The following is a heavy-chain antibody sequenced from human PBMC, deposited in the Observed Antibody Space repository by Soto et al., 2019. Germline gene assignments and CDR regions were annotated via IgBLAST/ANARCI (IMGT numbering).Heavy chain of an antibody. J-gene: IGHJ6*02. Sequence: SETLSLTCTVSGGSISNTPYYWGWIRQPPGKGLEWIGSVFYSGSTHYSPSLKSRITISVDTSKSQFSLKVKSMTATDTAVYYCARLHGYCISTSCYGYYAMDVWGQGTTVT. D-gene: IGHD2-2*01. CDR1: GGSISNTPYY. CDR3: ARLHGYCISTSCYGYYAMDV. CDR2: VFYSGST. V-gene: IGHV4-39*01.